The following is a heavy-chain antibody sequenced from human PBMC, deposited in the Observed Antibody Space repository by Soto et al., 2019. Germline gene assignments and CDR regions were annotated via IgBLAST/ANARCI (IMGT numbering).Heavy chain of an antibody. J-gene: IGHJ4*02. CDR3: ARIPHYSDTYYMDS. D-gene: IGHD3-10*01. V-gene: IGHV5-51*01. CDR1: GYSFPSFW. Sequence: GESLKISCKGSGYSFPSFWIGWVRQMPGKGLEWMGIIQPGDSDTRYSTSLKTRLTISKDTSKNQVVLTMTNMDPVDTATYYCARIPHYSDTYYMDSWGQGTLVTVSS. CDR2: IQPGDSDT.